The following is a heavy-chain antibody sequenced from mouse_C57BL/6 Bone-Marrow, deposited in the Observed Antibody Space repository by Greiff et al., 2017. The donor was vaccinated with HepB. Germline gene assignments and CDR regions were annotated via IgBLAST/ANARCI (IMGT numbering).Heavy chain of an antibody. J-gene: IGHJ3*01. D-gene: IGHD2-4*01. CDR3: ARTSLYYDYDGGFAY. Sequence: LVESGAELARPGASVKMSCKASGYNFTSYTMHWVKHRPGQGLEWIGYINPSSGSTNYKQRFKDKATLTADKSSSTAYMQLTSLTSEESAVYYCARTSLYYDYDGGFAYWGRGTLVTVSA. V-gene: IGHV1-4*01. CDR2: INPSSGST. CDR1: GYNFTSYT.